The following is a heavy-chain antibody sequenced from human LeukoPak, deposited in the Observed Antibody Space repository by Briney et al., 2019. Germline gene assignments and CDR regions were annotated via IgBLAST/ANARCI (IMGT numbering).Heavy chain of an antibody. CDR3: ARGYSAGGYGSDPFDY. V-gene: IGHV3-53*01. J-gene: IGHJ4*02. CDR1: GFTFSSYA. Sequence: GGSLRLSCAASGFTFSSYAMHWVRQAPGKGLEWVSVIYSGGSTYYADSVKGRFTISRDNSKNTLNLQMNSLRAEDTAVYFCARGYSAGGYGSDPFDYWGEGTLVTVSS. CDR2: IYSGGST. D-gene: IGHD5-12*01.